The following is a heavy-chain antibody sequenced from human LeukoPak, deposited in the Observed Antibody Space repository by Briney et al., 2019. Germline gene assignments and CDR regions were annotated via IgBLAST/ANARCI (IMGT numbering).Heavy chain of an antibody. CDR1: VFTFSSYE. CDR3: AELGITMIGGV. Sequence: GGSLRLSCAASVFTFSSYEMNWVRQAPGKGLEWVSYISSSGSTIYYADSVKGRFTISSDNATNSLYVQMNSLRAEDTAVYYCAELGITMIGGVWGKGTTVTISS. J-gene: IGHJ6*04. V-gene: IGHV3-48*03. D-gene: IGHD3-10*02. CDR2: ISSSGSTI.